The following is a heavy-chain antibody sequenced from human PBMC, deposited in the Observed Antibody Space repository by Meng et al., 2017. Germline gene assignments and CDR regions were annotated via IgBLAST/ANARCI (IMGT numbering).Heavy chain of an antibody. CDR1: CASRSWC. Sequence: VHAAGAVVPASGFMTSFGRSVGCASRSWCSQWVRQDPGKELVWVSRSNSDGGSTSYADSMKGQFTMSRDNSKNTLYLQMNSLRPEDTAVYYCATLLRIAAADDNFDYWGQGTLVTVSS. J-gene: IGHJ4*02. CDR3: ATLLRIAAADDNFDY. V-gene: IGHV3/OR16-13*01. CDR2: SNSDGGST. D-gene: IGHD6-13*01.